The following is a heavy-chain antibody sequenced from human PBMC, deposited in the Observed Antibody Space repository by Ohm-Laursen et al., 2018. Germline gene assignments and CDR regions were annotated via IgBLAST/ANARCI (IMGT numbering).Heavy chain of an antibody. Sequence: GSLRLSCTASGLTLKSYRMNWVRQAPGKGLAWASSISGSGGRTYYADSVKGRFTISRDNSKNTLYLQMNSLRAEDTAVYYCASRDSSSPGDYWGQGTRVTVSS. CDR1: GLTLKSYR. D-gene: IGHD6-6*01. J-gene: IGHJ4*02. CDR2: ISGSGGRT. CDR3: ASRDSSSPGDY. V-gene: IGHV3-23*01.